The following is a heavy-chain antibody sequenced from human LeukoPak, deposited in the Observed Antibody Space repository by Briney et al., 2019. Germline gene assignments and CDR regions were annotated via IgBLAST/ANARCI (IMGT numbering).Heavy chain of an antibody. V-gene: IGHV3-23*01. J-gene: IGHJ3*02. CDR3: AKDFPGGYHSEDAFDI. CDR2: ISGSGGST. CDR1: GFTFSSYA. Sequence: GGSLRLSCAASGFTFSSYAMSWVRQAPGKGLEWVSAISGSGGSTYYADSVKGRFTISRDNSKNTLYLQMNSLRAEDTAVYYCAKDFPGGYHSEDAFDIWGQGTMVTVSS. D-gene: IGHD1-26*01.